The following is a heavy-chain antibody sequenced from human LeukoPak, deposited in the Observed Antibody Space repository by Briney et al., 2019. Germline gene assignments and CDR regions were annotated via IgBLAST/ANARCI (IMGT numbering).Heavy chain of an antibody. CDR1: GGSISSYY. D-gene: IGHD4-17*01. Sequence: SETLSLTCTVSGGSISSYYWSWIRQPPGKGLEWIGYIYYSGSTNYNPSLESRVTISVDTSKNQFSLKLSSVTAADTAVYYCARGHYGDYRNWFDPWGQGTLVTISS. CDR2: IYYSGST. J-gene: IGHJ5*02. CDR3: ARGHYGDYRNWFDP. V-gene: IGHV4-59*01.